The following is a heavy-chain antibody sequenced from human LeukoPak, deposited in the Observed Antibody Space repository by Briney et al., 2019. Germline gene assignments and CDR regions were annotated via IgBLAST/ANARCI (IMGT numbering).Heavy chain of an antibody. CDR3: ARERTPGSGYGVDY. Sequence: ASVKVSCKASGYTFTGYYMHWVRQAPGQGIEWMGWINPNSGGTNYAQKFQGRVTMTGDRSISTAYMELSRLRSDDTAVYYCARERTPGSGYGVDYWGQGTVVTVSS. CDR1: GYTFTGYY. V-gene: IGHV1-2*02. CDR2: INPNSGGT. J-gene: IGHJ4*02. D-gene: IGHD6-25*01.